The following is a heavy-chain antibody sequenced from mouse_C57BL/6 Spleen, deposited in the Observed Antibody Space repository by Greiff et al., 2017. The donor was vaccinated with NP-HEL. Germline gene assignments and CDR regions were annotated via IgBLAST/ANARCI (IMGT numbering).Heavy chain of an antibody. J-gene: IGHJ1*03. D-gene: IGHD2-4*01. CDR2: IHPNSGST. CDR3: ARSRDYDVYFDV. Sequence: QVQLQQPGAELVKPGASVKLSCKASGYTFTSYWMHWVKQRPGQGLEWIGMIHPNSGSTNYNEKFKSKATLTVDKSSSTAYMQLSSLTSEDSAVYYCARSRDYDVYFDVWGTGTTVTVSS. CDR1: GYTFTSYW. V-gene: IGHV1-64*01.